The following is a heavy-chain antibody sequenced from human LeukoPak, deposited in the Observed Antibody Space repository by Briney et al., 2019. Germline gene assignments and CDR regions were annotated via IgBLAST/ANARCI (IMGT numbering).Heavy chain of an antibody. J-gene: IGHJ5*02. CDR1: GYTFSSYD. CDR3: ARVSAAAEGNWFDP. CDR2: MNPNSGNT. D-gene: IGHD6-13*01. V-gene: IGHV1-8*01. Sequence: ASVKVSCKASGYTFSSYDINWVRQATGQGLEWMGWMNPNSGNTGHAQKFRGTVTMTRNTSISTAYMELSSLTSEDTAVYYCARVSAAAEGNWFDPWGQGTLVNVSS.